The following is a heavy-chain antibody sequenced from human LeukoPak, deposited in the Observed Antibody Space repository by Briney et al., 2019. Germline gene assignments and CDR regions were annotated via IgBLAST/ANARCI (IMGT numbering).Heavy chain of an antibody. CDR3: VRHGGGYCSGGSCYVDY. V-gene: IGHV4-39*01. J-gene: IGHJ4*02. D-gene: IGHD2-15*01. CDR1: GGSISSSSYY. CDR2: IYYSGST. Sequence: SETLSLTCTVSGGSISSSSYYWGWIRQPPGKGLEWIGSIYYSGSTYYNPSLKSRVTISVDTSKNPFSLKVTSVTAADTAVYYCVRHGGGYCSGGSCYVDYWGQGTLVTVSS.